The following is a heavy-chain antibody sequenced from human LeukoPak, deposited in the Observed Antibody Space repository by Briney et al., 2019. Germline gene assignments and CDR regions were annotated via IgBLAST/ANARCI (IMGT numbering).Heavy chain of an antibody. J-gene: IGHJ3*02. D-gene: IGHD6-6*01. CDR3: ASASIAARRFAFDI. Sequence: SETLSLTCTVSGGSISSHYWSWIRQPPGKGLEWIGYIYYSGSTNYNPSLKSRVTISVDTSKNQLSLKLSSVTAADTAVYYCASASIAARRFAFDIWGQGTMVTVSS. V-gene: IGHV4-59*11. CDR2: IYYSGST. CDR1: GGSISSHY.